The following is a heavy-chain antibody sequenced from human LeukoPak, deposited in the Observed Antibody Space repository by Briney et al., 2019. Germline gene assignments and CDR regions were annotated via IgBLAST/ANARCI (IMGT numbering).Heavy chain of an antibody. CDR1: GGSISSGGYY. CDR2: IYYSGST. V-gene: IGHV4-31*03. D-gene: IGHD4-17*01. CDR3: ARDNIVYGDYMAWFDP. J-gene: IGHJ5*02. Sequence: SETLSLTCTVSGGSISSGGYYWSWIRQHPGKGLEWIGYIYYSGSTYYNPSLKSRVTISVDTSKNQFSLKLSSVTAADTAVYYCARDNIVYGDYMAWFDPWGQGTLVTVSS.